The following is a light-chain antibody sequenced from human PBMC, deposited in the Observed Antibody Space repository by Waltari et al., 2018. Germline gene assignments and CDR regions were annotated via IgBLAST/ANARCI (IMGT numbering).Light chain of an antibody. CDR1: QSVSSSY. CDR2: GAS. Sequence: EIVLTQSPGTLSLSPGASATLSCRARQSVSSSYLAWYQQKPGQAPRVLIHGASNRATGIPDRFSGSGSGTDFTLTISRLEPEDFAVYYCQQYGSSPWTFGQGTKVEIK. J-gene: IGKJ1*01. CDR3: QQYGSSPWT. V-gene: IGKV3-20*01.